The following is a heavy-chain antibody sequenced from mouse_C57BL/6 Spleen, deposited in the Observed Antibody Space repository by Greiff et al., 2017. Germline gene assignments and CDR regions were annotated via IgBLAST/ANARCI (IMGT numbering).Heavy chain of an antibody. CDR1: GYSFTGYY. Sequence: VQLQQSGPELVKPGASVKISCKASGYSFTGYYMNWVKQSPEKSLEWIGESNPSTGGTTYNQKFKAKATLTVDKSSSTAYMQLKSLTSEDSAVYYCARGSSSWFAYWGQGTLVTVSA. CDR3: ARGSSSWFAY. D-gene: IGHD1-1*01. CDR2: SNPSTGGT. V-gene: IGHV1-42*01. J-gene: IGHJ3*01.